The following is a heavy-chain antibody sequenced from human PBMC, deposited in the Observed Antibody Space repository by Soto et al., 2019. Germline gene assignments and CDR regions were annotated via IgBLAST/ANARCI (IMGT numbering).Heavy chain of an antibody. CDR2: VSGSGGDT. J-gene: IGHJ5*02. Sequence: PGGSLRLSCAASGCSFNTNAMTWVPQASGKGLEWVSTVSGSGGDTYCADSVKGRFTISRANSKHTVYLQMNSLRAEDTALYYCVKDYRTPSTNWFDPWGQGTLVTVSS. CDR1: GCSFNTNA. CDR3: VKDYRTPSTNWFDP. V-gene: IGHV3-23*01. D-gene: IGHD3-16*02.